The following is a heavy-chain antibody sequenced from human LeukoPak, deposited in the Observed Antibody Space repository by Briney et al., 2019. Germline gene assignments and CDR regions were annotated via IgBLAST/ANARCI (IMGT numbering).Heavy chain of an antibody. V-gene: IGHV4-34*01. CDR2: INHSGST. CDR3: ARGNRYYGSGSYYNRPWDWFDP. Sequence: SETLSLTCAVYGGSFSGYYWSWIRQPPGKGLEWIGEINHSGSTNYNPSLKSRVTISVDTSKNQFSLKLSSVTAADTAVYHCARGNRYYGSGSYYNRPWDWFDPWGQGTLVTVSS. CDR1: GGSFSGYY. D-gene: IGHD3-10*01. J-gene: IGHJ5*02.